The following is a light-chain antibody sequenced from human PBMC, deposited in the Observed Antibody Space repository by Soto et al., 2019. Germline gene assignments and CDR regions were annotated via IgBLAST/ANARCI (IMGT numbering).Light chain of an antibody. CDR2: WAS. CDR1: QAIDSW. J-gene: IGKJ4*01. V-gene: IGKV4-1*01. Sequence: DIQMTQSPSSVSASVGDRVTITCRASQAIDSWLAWYQQKPGQPPKVLIYWASTRESGVPDRFSGSGSGTDFTLTISGLQAEDVAVYYCQQYYTTPLTFGGGTKVDIK. CDR3: QQYYTTPLT.